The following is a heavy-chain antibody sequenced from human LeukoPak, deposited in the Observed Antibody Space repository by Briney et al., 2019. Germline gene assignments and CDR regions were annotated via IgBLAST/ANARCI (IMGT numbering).Heavy chain of an antibody. J-gene: IGHJ3*02. CDR3: ATGGHCSSTSCYPDAFDI. CDR1: GFTFSSYG. V-gene: IGHV3-30*03. CDR2: ISYDGSNK. D-gene: IGHD2-2*01. Sequence: QSGGSLRLSCAASGFTFSSYGMHWVRQAPGKGLEWVAVISYDGSNKYYADSVKGRFTISRDNSKNTLYLQTNSLRAEDTAVYYCATGGHCSSTSCYPDAFDIWGQGTMVTVSS.